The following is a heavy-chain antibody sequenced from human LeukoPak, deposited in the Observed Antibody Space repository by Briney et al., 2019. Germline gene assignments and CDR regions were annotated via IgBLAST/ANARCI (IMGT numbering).Heavy chain of an antibody. CDR2: INPSGGST. J-gene: IGHJ4*02. CDR3: ARGGNVYDSSGHTGGTDY. D-gene: IGHD3-22*01. CDR1: GYTFTSYY. Sequence: ASVKVSCKASGYTFTSYYMHWVRQAPGQGLEWMGIINPSGGSTSYAQKFQGRVTMTRDTSTSTVYMELSSLRSEDTAVYYCARGGNVYDSSGHTGGTDYWGQGTLVTVSS. V-gene: IGHV1-46*01.